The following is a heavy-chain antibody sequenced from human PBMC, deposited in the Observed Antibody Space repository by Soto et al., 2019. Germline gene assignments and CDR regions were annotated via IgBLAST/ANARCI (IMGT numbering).Heavy chain of an antibody. D-gene: IGHD4-4*01. CDR3: ASGRATTVTTSGLDY. CDR1: GGSISSYY. Sequence: SETLSLTCTVSGGSISSYYWSWIRQPPGKGLEWIGYIYYSGSTNYNPSLKSRVTISVDTSKNQFSLKLSSVTAADTAVYYCASGRATTVTTSGLDYWGQGTLVTVSS. J-gene: IGHJ4*02. CDR2: IYYSGST. V-gene: IGHV4-59*01.